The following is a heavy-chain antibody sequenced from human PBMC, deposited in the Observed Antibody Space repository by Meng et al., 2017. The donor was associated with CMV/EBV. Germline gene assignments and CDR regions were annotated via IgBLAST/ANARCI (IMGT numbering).Heavy chain of an antibody. V-gene: IGHV3-48*01. CDR2: ISSSSSTI. D-gene: IGHD6-19*01. Sequence: GGSLRLSCAASGFTFSSYSMNWVRQAPGKGLEWVSYISSSSSTIYYADSVKGRFTISRDNSKNTLYLQMNSLRAEDTAVYYCAREKGWGADTTSFDYWGQGTLVTVSS. J-gene: IGHJ4*02. CDR3: AREKGWGADTTSFDY. CDR1: GFTFSSYS.